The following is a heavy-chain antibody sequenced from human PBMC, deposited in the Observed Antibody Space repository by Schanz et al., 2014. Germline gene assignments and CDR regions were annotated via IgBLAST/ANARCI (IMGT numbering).Heavy chain of an antibody. Sequence: EVQLLESGGGFVQPGGSLRLSCVASGVTFSSYAMSWVRQASGKGLEWVSYISSSSSTIYYADSVKGRFTISRDNAKNSLYLQMNSLRAEDTAVYYCAKHVRSLTGNDYWGQGTLVTVSS. CDR3: AKHVRSLTGNDY. J-gene: IGHJ4*02. V-gene: IGHV3-48*01. CDR1: GVTFSSYA. CDR2: ISSSSSTI. D-gene: IGHD3-9*01.